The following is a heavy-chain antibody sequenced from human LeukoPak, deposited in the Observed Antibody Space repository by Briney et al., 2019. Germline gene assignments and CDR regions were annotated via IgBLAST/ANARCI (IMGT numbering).Heavy chain of an antibody. CDR1: GYTFTGYY. CDR3: ARGLGWDSGTYLGA. Sequence: ASVEVSCKASGYTFTGYYMHWVRQAPRQGLEWMGWINPNSGDTNYAQKFQGRVSMTRDTSISTAYMDLSGLRSDDTALYYCARGLGWDSGTYLGAWGQGTLVTVSS. J-gene: IGHJ5*02. CDR2: INPNSGDT. D-gene: IGHD1-26*01. V-gene: IGHV1-2*02.